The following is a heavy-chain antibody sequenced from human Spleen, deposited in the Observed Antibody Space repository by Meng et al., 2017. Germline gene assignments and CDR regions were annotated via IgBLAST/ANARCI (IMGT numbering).Heavy chain of an antibody. J-gene: IGHJ6*02. CDR3: ARGFHRGSYYYYYYYGMDV. CDR1: GFTFSSYE. CDR2: ISSSGSTI. Sequence: GESLKISCAASGFTFSSYEMNWVRQAPGKGLEWVSYISSSGSTIYYADSVKGRFTISRDNAKNSLYLQMNSLRAEDTAVYYCARGFHRGSYYYYYYYGMDVWGQGTTVTVSS. V-gene: IGHV3-48*03. D-gene: IGHD1-26*01.